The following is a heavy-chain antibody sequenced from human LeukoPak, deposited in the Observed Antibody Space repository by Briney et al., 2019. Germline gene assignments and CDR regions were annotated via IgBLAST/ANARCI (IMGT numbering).Heavy chain of an antibody. CDR3: ARDLYDFWSGYYILWFDP. J-gene: IGHJ5*02. D-gene: IGHD3-3*01. CDR2: ISAYNGNT. CDR1: GYTFTSYG. Sequence: ASVKVSCKASGYTFTSYGISWVRQAPGQGLEWMGWISAYNGNTNYAQKFQGRVTMTRDMSTSTVYMELSSLRSEDTAVYYCARDLYDFWSGYYILWFDPWGQGTLVTVSS. V-gene: IGHV1-18*01.